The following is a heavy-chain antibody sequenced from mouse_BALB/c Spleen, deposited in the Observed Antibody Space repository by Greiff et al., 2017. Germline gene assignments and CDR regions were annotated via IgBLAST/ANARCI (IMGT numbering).Heavy chain of an antibody. CDR1: GYSFTSYW. D-gene: IGHD2-4*01. J-gene: IGHJ3*01. CDR3: TRVYYDYDEGFAY. V-gene: IGHV1-5*01. CDR2: IYPGNSDT. Sequence: VQLKESGTVLARPGASVKMSCKASGYSFTSYWMHWVKQRPGQGLEWIGAIYPGNSDTSYNQKFKGKAKLTAVTSASTAYMELSSLTNEDSAVYYCTRVYYDYDEGFAYWGQGTLVTVSA.